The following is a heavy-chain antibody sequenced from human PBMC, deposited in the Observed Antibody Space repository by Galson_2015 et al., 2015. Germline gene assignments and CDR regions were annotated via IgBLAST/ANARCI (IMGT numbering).Heavy chain of an antibody. CDR2: IIPIFGTA. CDR3: ARGGSGGSPAQAFDI. V-gene: IGHV1-69*01. D-gene: IGHD2-15*01. Sequence: RQAPGQGLEWMGGIIPIFGTANYAQKFQGRVTITADESTSTAYMELSSLRSEDTAVYYCARGGSGGSPAQAFDIWGQGTMVTVSS. J-gene: IGHJ3*02.